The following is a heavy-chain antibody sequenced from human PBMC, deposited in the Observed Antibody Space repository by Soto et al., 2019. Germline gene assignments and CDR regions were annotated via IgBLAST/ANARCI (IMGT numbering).Heavy chain of an antibody. J-gene: IGHJ4*02. CDR3: AGLRLPLDY. CDR1: GYSFTGNS. D-gene: IGHD5-12*01. Sequence: SVKVSCKASGYSFTGNSMHWVRQAPGQGLEWMGRIIPILGIANYAQKFQGRVTMTADKSTSTAYMELSSLRSEDTAVYYCAGLRLPLDYWGQGTLVTVSS. CDR2: IIPILGIA. V-gene: IGHV1-69*02.